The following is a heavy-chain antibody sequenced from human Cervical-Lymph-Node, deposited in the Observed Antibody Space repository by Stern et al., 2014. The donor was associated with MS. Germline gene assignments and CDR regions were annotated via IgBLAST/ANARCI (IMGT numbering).Heavy chain of an antibody. Sequence: EVQLVESGAEVRKPGESLRISCEVSGYRFTNNWIGWVRQVPGKGLEWMGIIYPGDSETRYSTSLQGHVTIFDAKSNSITYLQWSSLKASYTAIYYCARRGHGYMGIDYWGQGTLVTVSS. CDR1: GYRFTNNW. CDR2: IYPGDSET. J-gene: IGHJ4*02. D-gene: IGHD1-1*01. CDR3: ARRGHGYMGIDY. V-gene: IGHV5-51*03.